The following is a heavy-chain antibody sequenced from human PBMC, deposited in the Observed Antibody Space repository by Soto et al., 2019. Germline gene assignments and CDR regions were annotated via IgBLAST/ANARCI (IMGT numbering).Heavy chain of an antibody. CDR2: ISYDGSNK. D-gene: IGHD1-26*01. CDR3: ARDNTGSYYIQSLDY. Sequence: GGSLRLSCAASGFTFNNYAIHWVRQAPGKGLEWVAVISYDGSNKYYADSVKGRFTISRDNSKNTLYLQMNSLRPEDTAVYYCARDNTGSYYIQSLDYWGQGTLVTVSS. J-gene: IGHJ4*02. CDR1: GFTFNNYA. V-gene: IGHV3-30-3*01.